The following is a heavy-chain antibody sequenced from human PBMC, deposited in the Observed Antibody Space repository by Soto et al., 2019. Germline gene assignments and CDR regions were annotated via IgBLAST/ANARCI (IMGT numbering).Heavy chain of an antibody. CDR1: GFTFSSYS. CDR2: ISSSSSYI. V-gene: IGHV3-21*01. J-gene: IGHJ4*02. Sequence: PGGSLRLSCAASGFTFSSYSMNWVRQAPGKGLEWVSSISSSSSYIYYADSVKGRFTISRDNAKNSLYLQMNSLRAEDTAVYYCAIDPRDIVVLPAAFDYWGQGTLVTVSS. CDR3: AIDPRDIVVLPAAFDY. D-gene: IGHD2-2*01.